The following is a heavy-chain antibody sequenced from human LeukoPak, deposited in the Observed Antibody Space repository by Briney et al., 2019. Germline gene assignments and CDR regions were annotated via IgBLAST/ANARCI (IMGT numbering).Heavy chain of an antibody. CDR2: ISSSSSTI. J-gene: IGHJ4*02. CDR1: GFTFSSYS. CDR3: ARDNSGWSVDY. D-gene: IGHD6-19*01. V-gene: IGHV3-48*01. Sequence: PGGPLRLSCAASGFTFSSYSMNWVRQAPGKGLEWVSYISSSSSTIYYADSVKGRFTISRDNAKNSLYLQMNSLRAEDTAVYYCARDNSGWSVDYWGQGTLVTVTS.